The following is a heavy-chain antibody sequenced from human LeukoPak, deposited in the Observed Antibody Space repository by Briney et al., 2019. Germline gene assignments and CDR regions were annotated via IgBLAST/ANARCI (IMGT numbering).Heavy chain of an antibody. CDR3: ARGGCGDYCYFDY. Sequence: GGSLRLSCAASGFTFSSSGMHWVRQAPGKGLEWVAVIWYDGTNKYYVDSVKGRFTVSRDISKKTLYLQMNSLRAEDTAVYYCARGGCGDYCYFDYWGQGTLVTVSS. J-gene: IGHJ4*02. CDR2: IWYDGTNK. V-gene: IGHV3-33*01. D-gene: IGHD2-21*02. CDR1: GFTFSSSG.